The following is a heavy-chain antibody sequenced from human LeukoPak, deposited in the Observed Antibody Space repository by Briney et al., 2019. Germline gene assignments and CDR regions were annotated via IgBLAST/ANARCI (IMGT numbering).Heavy chain of an antibody. CDR1: GFTFSNAW. CDR2: IKSKTDGGTT. D-gene: IGHD5-12*01. Sequence: GGSLRLSCAASGFTFSNAWMSWVRQAPGKGLEWVGRIKSKTDGGTTDYAAPVKGRFTISRDDSKNTLYLQMNSLKTEDTAVYYCTTDTCGYSGYDQSDPIDYWGQGTLVTVSS. CDR3: TTDTCGYSGYDQSDPIDY. J-gene: IGHJ4*02. V-gene: IGHV3-15*01.